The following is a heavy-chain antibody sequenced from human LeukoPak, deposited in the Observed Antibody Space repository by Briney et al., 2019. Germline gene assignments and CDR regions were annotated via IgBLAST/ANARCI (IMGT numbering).Heavy chain of an antibody. D-gene: IGHD6-19*01. Sequence: SETLSPTCAVSGYSISSSNWWGWIRQPPGKGLEWIGYIYYSGSTYYNPSLKSRVTMSVDTSKNQFSLRLSSVTAVDTAVYYCARKGGWWYFDYWGQGTLVTVSS. CDR2: IYYSGST. J-gene: IGHJ4*02. V-gene: IGHV4-28*01. CDR3: ARKGGWWYFDY. CDR1: GYSISSSNW.